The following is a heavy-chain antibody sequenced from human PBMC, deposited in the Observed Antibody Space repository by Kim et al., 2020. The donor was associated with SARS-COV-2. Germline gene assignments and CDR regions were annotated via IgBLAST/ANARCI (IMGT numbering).Heavy chain of an antibody. CDR2: MSYDGSNI. V-gene: IGHV3-30*04. CDR1: GFTFSSYS. J-gene: IGHJ4*02. Sequence: GGSLRLSCAASGFTFSSYSLHWGRQAPGKGLEWVALMSYDGSNIQYAHSVKGRFTISRDNSKDTLYLQMNSLRPDDTGIYFCARGAGSGAYLVDFCGQGTLVTVSS. CDR3: ARGAGSGAYLVDF. D-gene: IGHD1-26*01.